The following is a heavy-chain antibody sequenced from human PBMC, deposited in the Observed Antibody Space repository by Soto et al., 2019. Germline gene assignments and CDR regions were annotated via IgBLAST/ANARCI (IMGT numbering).Heavy chain of an antibody. CDR2: IYYSGST. Sequence: SETLSLTCTVSGGSISSGGYYWSWIRQHPGKGLEWIGHIYYSGSTYYNPSLKSRVTISVDTSKNQFSLKLSSVTAADTAVYYCARAPSYYGDYHYHYWYFELWGRCTLVTVSS. J-gene: IGHJ2*01. V-gene: IGHV4-31*03. CDR1: GGSISSGGYY. CDR3: ARAPSYYGDYHYHYWYFEL. D-gene: IGHD4-17*01.